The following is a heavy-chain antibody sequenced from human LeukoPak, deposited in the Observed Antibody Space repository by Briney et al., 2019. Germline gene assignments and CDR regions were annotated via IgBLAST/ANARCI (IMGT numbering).Heavy chain of an antibody. Sequence: PSETLSLTCTVSGGSINSGAYYWSWIRQHPGKGLERIGYIYDSGTTYYNPSLKSRVTISRDTSKNQFSLKLSSVTAADTAVYYCARSLKNSYGYFDYWGQGTLVTVSS. J-gene: IGHJ4*02. CDR2: IYDSGTT. V-gene: IGHV4-31*03. D-gene: IGHD5-18*01. CDR1: GGSINSGAYY. CDR3: ARSLKNSYGYFDY.